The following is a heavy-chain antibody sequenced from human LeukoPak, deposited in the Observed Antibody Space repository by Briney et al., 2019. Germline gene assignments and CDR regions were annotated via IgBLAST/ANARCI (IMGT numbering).Heavy chain of an antibody. CDR2: ISYDGSNK. V-gene: IGHV3-30-3*01. CDR1: GFTFSSYA. J-gene: IGHJ4*02. Sequence: GGSLRLSCAASGFTFSSYAMRWVRQAPGKGLEWVAVISYDGSNKYYADSVKGRFTISRDNSKNTLYLQMNSLRAEDTAVYYCARNSGSYSFLIDYWGQGTLVTVSS. D-gene: IGHD1-26*01. CDR3: ARNSGSYSFLIDY.